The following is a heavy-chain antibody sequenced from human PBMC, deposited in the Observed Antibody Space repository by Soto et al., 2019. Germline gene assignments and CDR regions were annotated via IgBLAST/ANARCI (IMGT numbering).Heavy chain of an antibody. CDR2: INPKNGDT. D-gene: IGHD6-13*01. Sequence: ASVKVSCKASGYTFTAYSIHWVRQAPGQGLEWMGWINPKNGDTNTAQKFQGRVTMTRDTSITTAYMELTSLRSDDTAIYYCARHVATARPLYSSSWYPFDPWGQGTLVTVSS. CDR1: GYTFTAYS. V-gene: IGHV1-2*02. CDR3: ARHVATARPLYSSSWYPFDP. J-gene: IGHJ5*02.